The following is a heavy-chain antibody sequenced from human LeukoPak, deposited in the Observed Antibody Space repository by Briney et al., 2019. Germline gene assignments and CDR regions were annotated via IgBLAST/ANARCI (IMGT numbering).Heavy chain of an antibody. CDR1: GYTFTGYY. V-gene: IGHV1-2*02. CDR3: ARANALYCSSTSCLFDY. J-gene: IGHJ4*02. D-gene: IGHD2-2*01. CDR2: INPNSGGT. Sequence: ASVKVSCKASGYTFTGYYMHWVRQAPGQGLEWMAWINPNSGGTYCAQNIHDRITMTRDTSISTAYMELSRLRSDDTAIYYCARANALYCSSTSCLFDYWGQGTLVTVSS.